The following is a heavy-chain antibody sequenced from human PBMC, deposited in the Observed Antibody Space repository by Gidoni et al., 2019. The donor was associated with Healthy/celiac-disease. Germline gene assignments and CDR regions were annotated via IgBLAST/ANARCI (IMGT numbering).Heavy chain of an antibody. D-gene: IGHD3-22*01. Sequence: EVQLVESGGGLVKPERSLRLSCTASGFTFGDYAMSWFRQAPGKGLEWVGFIRSKAYGGTTEYAASVKGRFTISRDDSKSIAYLQMNSLKTEDTAVYYCTSHNYDEDAFDIWGQGTMVTVSS. CDR2: IRSKAYGGTT. CDR1: GFTFGDYA. V-gene: IGHV3-49*05. CDR3: TSHNYDEDAFDI. J-gene: IGHJ3*02.